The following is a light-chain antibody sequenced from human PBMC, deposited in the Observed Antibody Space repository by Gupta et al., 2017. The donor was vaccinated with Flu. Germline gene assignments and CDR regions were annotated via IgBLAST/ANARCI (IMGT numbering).Light chain of an antibody. J-gene: IGLJ2*01. CDR2: QDN. CDR3: QTWDTSTVI. V-gene: IGLV3-1*01. CDR1: KLGDRN. Sequence: VSVSPRQTASITCSGDKLGDRNVCWYQQKPGQSPVLVIYQDNKRPSGIPERFSGSNSGNTATLTISGTQAMDEADYYCQTWDTSTVIFGGGTKLTVL.